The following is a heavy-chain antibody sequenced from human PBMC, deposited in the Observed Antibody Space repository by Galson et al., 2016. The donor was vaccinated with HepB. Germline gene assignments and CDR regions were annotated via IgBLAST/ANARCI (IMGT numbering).Heavy chain of an antibody. J-gene: IGHJ4*02. CDR1: GVIFSNYA. CDR2: ISGSGDNT. D-gene: IGHD6-19*01. V-gene: IGHV3-23*01. CDR3: VKVGVAGYYFDS. Sequence: SLRLSCAASGVIFSNYAMSWVRQAPGMGLEWVSSISGSGDNTYYAESVEGRFTSSRDNSKSTLYLGMNSLRAEDTAVYYCVKVGVAGYYFDSWGQGTLVTVSS.